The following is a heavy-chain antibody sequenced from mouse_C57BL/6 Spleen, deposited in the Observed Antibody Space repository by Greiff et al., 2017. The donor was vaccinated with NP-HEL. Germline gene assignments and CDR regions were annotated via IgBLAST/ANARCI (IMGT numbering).Heavy chain of an antibody. V-gene: IGHV2-6*01. CDR1: GFSLTSYG. J-gene: IGHJ3*01. CDR3: ASGGIH. Sequence: VQLVESGPGLVAPSQSLSITCTVSGFSLTSYGVDWVRQSPGKGLEWLGVIWGVGGTNYNSALKSRLSISKDISKSQVVLKMNSLQTDDTAIYYCASGGIHWGQGTLVTVSA. CDR2: IWGVGGT.